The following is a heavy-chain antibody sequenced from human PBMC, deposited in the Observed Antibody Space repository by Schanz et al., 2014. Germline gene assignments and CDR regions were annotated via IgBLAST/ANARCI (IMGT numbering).Heavy chain of an antibody. CDR3: AKYGGGYSYGFVAY. Sequence: EVQLLESGGGLVQPGGSLRLSCAASGFSFSIFAMTWVRQAPGQGLEWVSTISGSGGDTYPADSVKGRFTISRDNSNNTLYLQMKSLRAEDTAVYYRAKYGGGYSYGFVAYWGQGILDTVSS. J-gene: IGHJ4*02. V-gene: IGHV3-23*01. CDR1: GFSFSIFA. D-gene: IGHD5-18*01. CDR2: ISGSGGDT.